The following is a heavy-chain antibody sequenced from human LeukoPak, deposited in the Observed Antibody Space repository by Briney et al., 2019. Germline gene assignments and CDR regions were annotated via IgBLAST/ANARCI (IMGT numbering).Heavy chain of an antibody. D-gene: IGHD3-3*01. V-gene: IGHV1-46*03. CDR1: GYTFTGYY. CDR3: ARGSFWSGYYMVTDY. CDR2: INPSGGST. J-gene: IGHJ4*02. Sequence: ASVKVSCKASGYTFTGYYMHWVRQAPGQGLEWMGWINPSGGSTSYAQKFQGRVTMTRDTSTSTVYMELSSLRSEDTAVYYCARGSFWSGYYMVTDYWGQGTLVTVSS.